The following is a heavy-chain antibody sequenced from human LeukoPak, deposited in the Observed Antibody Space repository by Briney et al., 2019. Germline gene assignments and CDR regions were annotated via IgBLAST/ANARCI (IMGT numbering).Heavy chain of an antibody. CDR1: GGPITNYY. D-gene: IGHD1-26*01. J-gene: IGHJ4*02. CDR3: ARQGELAIDY. CDR2: IYNTGRT. V-gene: IGHV4-59*08. Sequence: SETLSLTCSVSGGPITNYYWSWLRQSPGKGLEWIGFIYNTGRTNYNPSLQRRVTMSIDTSKNQFSLKLSSVTAADTAVYYCARQGELAIDYWGQGTLVTVSS.